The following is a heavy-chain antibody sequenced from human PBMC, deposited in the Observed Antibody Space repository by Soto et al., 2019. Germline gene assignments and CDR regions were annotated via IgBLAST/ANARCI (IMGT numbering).Heavy chain of an antibody. D-gene: IGHD1-1*01. V-gene: IGHV4-4*02. CDR1: SGSISSSNW. Sequence: QVQLQESGPGLVKSSGTLSLTCAVSSGSISSSNWYSWVRQPPGKGLEWIGEIHHSGTTYYNPSPESRLSISLDAPRNQFSLRLSSVTAVDTAVYYCAGQGDHSYTWTYWGQGTLVTVSS. CDR3: AGQGDHSYTWTY. J-gene: IGHJ4*02. CDR2: IHHSGTT.